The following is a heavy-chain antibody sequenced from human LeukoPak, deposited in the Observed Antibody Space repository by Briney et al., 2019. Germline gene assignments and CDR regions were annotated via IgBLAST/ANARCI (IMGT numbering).Heavy chain of an antibody. Sequence: GRSLRLSCTASAFIFEDYSIHWVRQVPSGGLEWVSGVSWNRDYVGYADSVKGRFTISRDNDNYIVYLQMNSLRVDDMGSYFCAATSGWYDSYFDYWGQGTLVTVSS. CDR3: AATSGWYDSYFDY. V-gene: IGHV3-9*03. J-gene: IGHJ4*02. CDR2: VSWNRDYV. D-gene: IGHD6-19*01. CDR1: AFIFEDYS.